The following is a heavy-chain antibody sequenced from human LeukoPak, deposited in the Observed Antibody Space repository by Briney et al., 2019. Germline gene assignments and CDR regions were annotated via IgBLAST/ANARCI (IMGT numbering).Heavy chain of an antibody. Sequence: SVKVSCKASGGTFSSYAISWVRQAPGQGLEWMGGIIPIFGTANYAQKFQGRVTITADESTSTAYMELSSLRSEDTAVYYCAGSSYSSSFPFYYFDYWGQGTLVTVSS. J-gene: IGHJ4*02. CDR1: GGTFSSYA. CDR2: IIPIFGTA. V-gene: IGHV1-69*13. D-gene: IGHD6-13*01. CDR3: AGSSYSSSFPFYYFDY.